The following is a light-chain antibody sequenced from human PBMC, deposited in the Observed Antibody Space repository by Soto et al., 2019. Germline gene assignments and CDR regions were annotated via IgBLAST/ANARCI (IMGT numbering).Light chain of an antibody. CDR2: HVS. Sequence: QSALTQPASVSGSPGQSITISCTGTNSDVGTYNFVSWYQQHPGKLPKLMIFHVSRRPSGVSYRFSGSKSGNTACMSISGLLAEDEGDYYCISYTRSRTHVFGSGTKLTVL. J-gene: IGLJ1*01. CDR1: NSDVGTYNF. CDR3: ISYTRSRTHV. V-gene: IGLV2-14*03.